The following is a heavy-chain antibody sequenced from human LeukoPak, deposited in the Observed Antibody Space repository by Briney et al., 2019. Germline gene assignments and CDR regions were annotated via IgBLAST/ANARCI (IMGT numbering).Heavy chain of an antibody. CDR1: GFTFSSYS. J-gene: IGHJ4*02. Sequence: GGSLKLSCAASGFTFSSYSMNWVRQAPGKGLEWVSYISSSSSTIYYADSVKGRFTISRDNAKNSLYLQMNVLRTEDTAIYYCARIPRFLEWLLSIYFDYWGQGTLVTVSS. CDR3: ARIPRFLEWLLSIYFDY. V-gene: IGHV3-48*01. CDR2: ISSSSSTI. D-gene: IGHD3-3*01.